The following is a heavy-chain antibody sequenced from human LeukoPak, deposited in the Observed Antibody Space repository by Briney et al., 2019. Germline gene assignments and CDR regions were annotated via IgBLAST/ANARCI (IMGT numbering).Heavy chain of an antibody. D-gene: IGHD2-2*01. CDR3: ARESWGYCSSTSCYSAYYYYYMDV. V-gene: IGHV4-4*02. J-gene: IGHJ6*03. CDR1: GGSISSSNW. Sequence: SETLSLTCAVSGGSISSSNWWSWVRQPPGKGLEWIGEIYHSGSTNYNPSLKSRVTISVDKSKNHFSLKLSSVTAADTAVYYCARESWGYCSSTSCYSAYYYYYMDVWAKGPRSPSP. CDR2: IYHSGST.